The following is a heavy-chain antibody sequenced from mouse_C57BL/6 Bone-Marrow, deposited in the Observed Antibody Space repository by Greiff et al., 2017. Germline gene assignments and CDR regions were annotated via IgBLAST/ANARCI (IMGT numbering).Heavy chain of an antibody. J-gene: IGHJ1*03. CDR1: GYTFTGYW. Sequence: QVQLQQSGAELMKPGASVKLSCKATGYTFTGYWIEWVKQRPGHGLEWIGEILPGSGSTNYNEKFKGKATFTADTSSNTAYMQLSSLTTEDSAIYDCAREGTYYGSSCYCYFDVWGTGTTVTVSS. CDR3: AREGTYYGSSCYCYFDV. V-gene: IGHV1-9*01. D-gene: IGHD1-1*01. CDR2: ILPGSGST.